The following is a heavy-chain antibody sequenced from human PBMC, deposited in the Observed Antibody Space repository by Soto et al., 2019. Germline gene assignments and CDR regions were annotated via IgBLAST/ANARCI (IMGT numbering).Heavy chain of an antibody. CDR3: ANEDFGVPRVFDY. V-gene: IGHV3-23*01. J-gene: IGHJ4*02. CDR1: GFTFSSYA. Sequence: GGSLRLSCAASGFTFSSYAMSWVRQAPGKGLEWVSAISGSGGSTYYADSVKGRFTISRDNSKNTLYLQMNSLRAEDTDVYYCANEDFGVPRVFDYWGQGTLVTVSS. D-gene: IGHD3-3*01. CDR2: ISGSGGST.